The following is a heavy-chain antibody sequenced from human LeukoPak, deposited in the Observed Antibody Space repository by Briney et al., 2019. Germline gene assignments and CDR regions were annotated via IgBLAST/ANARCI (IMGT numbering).Heavy chain of an antibody. D-gene: IGHD1-26*01. Sequence: SETLSLTCTVSGGSLSSGSYYWRWLRQHPGRGLDWLGYIYYSGTTFYNSSLKSRVTLSVDTSKNQFCLKLTSVTAADTDVYYCASVYLIVGLHIIMSRFDPWGQGTLVTVSS. CDR2: IYYSGTT. J-gene: IGHJ5*02. V-gene: IGHV4-31*03. CDR3: ASVYLIVGLHIIMSRFDP. CDR1: GGSLSSGSYY.